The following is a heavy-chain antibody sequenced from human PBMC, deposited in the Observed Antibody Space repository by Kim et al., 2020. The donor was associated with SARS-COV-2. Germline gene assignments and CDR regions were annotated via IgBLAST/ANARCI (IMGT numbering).Heavy chain of an antibody. D-gene: IGHD6-13*01. J-gene: IGHJ4*02. Sequence: DSGKGRFTISRDNSKNTLYLQMNSLRAEDTAVYYCARDPIAAAGSDAFDYWGQGTLVTVSS. CDR3: ARDPIAAAGSDAFDY. V-gene: IGHV3-66*01.